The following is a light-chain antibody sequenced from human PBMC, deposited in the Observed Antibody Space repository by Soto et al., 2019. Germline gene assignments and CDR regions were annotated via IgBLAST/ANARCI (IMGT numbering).Light chain of an antibody. J-gene: IGLJ1*01. V-gene: IGLV2-14*01. CDR2: EVS. CDR1: SSDVGGYNY. CDR3: SSYTSSSTKV. Sequence: QPASVSGSPGQSITISCTGTSSDVGGYNYVSWYQQHPGKAPKLMIYEVSNRPSGVSNRFSGSKSGNTASLTISGLQAEDEADYYCSSYTSSSTKVFGTGTKVTVL.